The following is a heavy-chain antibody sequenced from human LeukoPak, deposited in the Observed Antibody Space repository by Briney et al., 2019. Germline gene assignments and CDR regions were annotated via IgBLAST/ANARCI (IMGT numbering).Heavy chain of an antibody. J-gene: IGHJ4*02. CDR1: GGTFSSYA. D-gene: IGHD3-16*01. Sequence: ASVKVSCKASGGTFSSYAISWVRQAPGQGLEWMGGIIPIFGTANYAQKFQGRVTITTDESTSTAYMELSSLRSEDTAVYYCAISLMGGFDYWGQGTLVTVSS. V-gene: IGHV1-69*05. CDR3: AISLMGGFDY. CDR2: IIPIFGTA.